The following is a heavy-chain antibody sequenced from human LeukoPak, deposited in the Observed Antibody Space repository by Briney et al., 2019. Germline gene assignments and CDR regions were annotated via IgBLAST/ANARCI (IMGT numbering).Heavy chain of an antibody. CDR1: GGTFSSYA. D-gene: IGHD6-13*01. CDR3: ARDGQAAAAGAFDY. CDR2: IIPILGIA. Sequence: GASVKVSCKASGGTFSSYAISWVRQAPGQGLEWMGRIIPILGIANYAQKFQGRVTITADKSTSTAYMELSSLRSEDTAVYYCARDGQAAAAGAFDYWGQGTLVTVSS. V-gene: IGHV1-69*04. J-gene: IGHJ4*02.